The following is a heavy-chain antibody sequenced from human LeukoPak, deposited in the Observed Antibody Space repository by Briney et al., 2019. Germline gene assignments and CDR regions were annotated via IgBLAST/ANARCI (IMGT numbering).Heavy chain of an antibody. CDR2: ISGSGGGT. D-gene: IGHD3-22*01. J-gene: IGHJ4*02. CDR3: AKYRGLRYYDD. Sequence: PGGSLRLSCAASGFTFSSYAMSWVRQAPGKGLEWVSAISGSGGGTYYPDFVKGRFTISRDNSKNTLYLQVNSLRAEDTAVYYCAKYRGLRYYDDWGQGTLVTVSS. CDR1: GFTFSSYA. V-gene: IGHV3-23*01.